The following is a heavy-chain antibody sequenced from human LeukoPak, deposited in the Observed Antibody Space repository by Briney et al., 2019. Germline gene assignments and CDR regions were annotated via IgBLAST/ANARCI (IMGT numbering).Heavy chain of an antibody. J-gene: IGHJ5*02. CDR3: ARVIVVVVAATRWFDP. CDR1: GYSISSGYY. D-gene: IGHD2-15*01. CDR2: IYHSGST. V-gene: IGHV4-38-2*02. Sequence: PSETLSLTCTVSGYSISSGYYWGWIRQPPGKGLEWIGSIYHSGSTYYNPSLKSRVTISVDTSKNQFSLKLSSVTAADTAVYYCARVIVVVVAATRWFDPWGQGTLVTVSS.